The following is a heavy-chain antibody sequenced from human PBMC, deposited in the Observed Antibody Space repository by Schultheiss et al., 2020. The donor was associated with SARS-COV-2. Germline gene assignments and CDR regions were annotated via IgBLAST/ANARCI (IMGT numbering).Heavy chain of an antibody. CDR3: ARATRVESLFSVRGGSFDF. CDR1: GSSITGFF. V-gene: IGHV4-34*01. CDR2: INHSGST. D-gene: IGHD5-24*01. Sequence: SETLSLTCSVSGSSITGFFWTWIRQPPGKGLEWIGEINHSGSTNYNPSLKSRVTFSLDTSKKQFSLKLGSVTAADTAVYFCARATRVESLFSVRGGSFDFWGRGALVTVSS. J-gene: IGHJ4*02.